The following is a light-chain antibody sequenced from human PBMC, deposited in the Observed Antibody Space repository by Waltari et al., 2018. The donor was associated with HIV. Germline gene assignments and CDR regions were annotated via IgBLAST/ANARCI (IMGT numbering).Light chain of an antibody. V-gene: IGKV1-NL1*01. CDR1: QDIGNS. J-gene: IGKJ4*01. Sequence: DIQMTQSPSSLSASVGDRVTITCRASQDIGNSLSWYQQKPGRAPKVLVYVAFINHRGTPSRFDGSGSGTEYSLTINSLQPEDFATYYCHQYFSDPLNFGGGTKVEI. CDR2: VAF. CDR3: HQYFSDPLN.